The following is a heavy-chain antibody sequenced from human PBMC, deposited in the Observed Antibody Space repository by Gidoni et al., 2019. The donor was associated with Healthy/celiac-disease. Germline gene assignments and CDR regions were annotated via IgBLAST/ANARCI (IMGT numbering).Heavy chain of an antibody. CDR3: ARGPIAVAGTGAFDI. CDR2: ISPFLGLA. J-gene: IGHJ3*02. Sequence: QVQLVQTGAAVKKPGSSVKVSCKASGGTFSRYAISWVRQAPGQGLEWMGRISPFLGLANSSQKCQGRVTITADKSTSTSYMELSSLRSEDTAVYYCARGPIAVAGTGAFDIWGQGTMVTVSS. D-gene: IGHD6-19*01. V-gene: IGHV1-69*04. CDR1: GGTFSRYA.